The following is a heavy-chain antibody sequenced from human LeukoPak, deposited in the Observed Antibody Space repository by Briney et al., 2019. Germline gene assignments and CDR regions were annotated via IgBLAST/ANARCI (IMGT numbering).Heavy chain of an antibody. D-gene: IGHD4-17*01. CDR3: AHSGGYGDYPNWFDP. J-gene: IGHJ5*02. Sequence: SGPTLVNPTQTLTLTCTFSGFSLSTSGVGVGWIRQPPGKALEWLALIYWDDDKRYSPSLKSRLTITKDTSKNQVVLTMTNVDPVDTATYYCAHSGGYGDYPNWFDPWGQGTLVTVSS. V-gene: IGHV2-5*02. CDR1: GFSLSTSGVG. CDR2: IYWDDDK.